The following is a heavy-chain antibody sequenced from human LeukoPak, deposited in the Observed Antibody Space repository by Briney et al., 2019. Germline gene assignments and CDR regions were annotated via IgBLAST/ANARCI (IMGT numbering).Heavy chain of an antibody. J-gene: IGHJ3*02. V-gene: IGHV3-9*01. CDR2: ISWDSGNS. Sequence: GKSLRLSCAASGFALDDYAMHWVRQAPGKGLEWVSSISWDSGNSAYADSVKGRFTISRDNAKNSLYLQMNSLTPEDTALYYCIKDLRLDLHLDTFEIWGQGTMVAVSS. CDR3: IKDLRLDLHLDTFEI. D-gene: IGHD1-7*01. CDR1: GFALDDYA.